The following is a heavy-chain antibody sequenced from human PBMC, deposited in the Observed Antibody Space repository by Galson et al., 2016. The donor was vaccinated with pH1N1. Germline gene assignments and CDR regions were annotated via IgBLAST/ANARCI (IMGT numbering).Heavy chain of an antibody. V-gene: IGHV3-30-3*01. CDR1: GFTFSHYA. Sequence: SLRLSCAASGFTFSHYAMHWVRQAPGKGLEWVAVISYVESNKDYADSVKGRFTVSRDNSMNTLYLQMNSLRAEDTALYYCARDHVYGDYFERFFDLWGRGTLVTVSS. D-gene: IGHD4-17*01. CDR3: ARDHVYGDYFERFFDL. J-gene: IGHJ2*01. CDR2: ISYVESNK.